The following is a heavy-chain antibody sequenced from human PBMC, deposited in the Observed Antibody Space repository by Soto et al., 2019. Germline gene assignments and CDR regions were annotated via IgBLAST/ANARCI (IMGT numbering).Heavy chain of an antibody. CDR3: ARVDTDLAFDN. Sequence: QVRLVQSGAEVKKPGSSVKVSCKAAGYRFSAYSLTWVRQAPGQGLEWVGGIIPMLGTTNYGQKFQGRVTITVDESTSTGHMELDSLTSDDTAVYYCARVDTDLAFDNWGQGTLVTVSS. D-gene: IGHD5-18*01. CDR2: IIPMLGTT. CDR1: GYRFSAYS. J-gene: IGHJ4*02. V-gene: IGHV1-69*12.